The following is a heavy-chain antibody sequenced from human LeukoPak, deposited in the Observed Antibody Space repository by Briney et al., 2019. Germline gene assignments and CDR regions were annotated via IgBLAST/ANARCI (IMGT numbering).Heavy chain of an antibody. CDR3: ARVYYYDSSGYYYLTGGYFDY. V-gene: IGHV3-53*01. D-gene: IGHD3-22*01. J-gene: IGHJ4*02. Sequence: GGSLRLSCAAYGFTFSSYSMNWVRQAPGKGLEWVSVIYSGGSTYYADSVKGRFTISRDNSKNTLYLQMNSLRAEDTAVYYCARVYYYDSSGYYYLTGGYFDYWGQGTLVTVSS. CDR2: IYSGGST. CDR1: GFTFSSYS.